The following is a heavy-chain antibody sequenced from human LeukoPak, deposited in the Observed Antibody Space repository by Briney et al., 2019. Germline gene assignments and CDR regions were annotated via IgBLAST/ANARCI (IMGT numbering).Heavy chain of an antibody. V-gene: IGHV1-69*01. CDR2: IIPIFGTA. CDR3: ARGEREPLRFLEWLLDSFHY. J-gene: IGHJ4*02. CDR1: GGTFSSYA. Sequence: ASVKVSCKASGGTFSSYAISWVRQAPGQGLEWMGGIIPIFGTANYAQKFQGRVTITADESTSTAYMELSSLRSEDTAVYYCARGEREPLRFLEWLLDSFHYWGQGTLVTVSS. D-gene: IGHD3-3*01.